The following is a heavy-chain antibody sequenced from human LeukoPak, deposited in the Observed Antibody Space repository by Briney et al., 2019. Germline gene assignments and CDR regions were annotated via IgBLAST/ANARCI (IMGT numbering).Heavy chain of an antibody. V-gene: IGHV3-74*01. CDR3: TRNPDGRNWFDP. Sequence: GGSLLLSCSTSGFMFSTHDMGWVRRAPGKGLVWVSHISSDESSTTYADSVKGRFTIFRDNRKNTLYLQMNSLRVEDTAMYYCTRNPDGRNWFDPWGQGTLVTVSS. CDR1: GFMFSTHD. J-gene: IGHJ5*02. D-gene: IGHD1-14*01. CDR2: ISSDESST.